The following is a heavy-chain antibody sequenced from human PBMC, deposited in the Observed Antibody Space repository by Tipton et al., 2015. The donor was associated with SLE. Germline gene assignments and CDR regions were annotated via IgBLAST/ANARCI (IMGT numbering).Heavy chain of an antibody. CDR1: GGSISGHY. CDR2: IYYTGST. J-gene: IGHJ6*02. V-gene: IGHV4-59*04. CDR3: ASGDVGLFAHHGMDV. Sequence: TLSLTCTVSGGSISGHYWGWIRQPPGKGLEWIGTIYYTGSTNSSPSLRSRLTMSIDTSKNQFSLKLSSVTAADTAVYYCASGDVGLFAHHGMDVWGQGTTVTVSS. D-gene: IGHD3-10*01.